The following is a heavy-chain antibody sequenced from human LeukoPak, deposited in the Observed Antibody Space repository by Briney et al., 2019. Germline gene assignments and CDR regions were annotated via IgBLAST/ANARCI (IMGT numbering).Heavy chain of an antibody. CDR3: ARENIVVVPLTYYYYGMDV. Sequence: SETLSLTCTVSGGSISSGSYFWGWIRQPPGKGLEWIGSIYYDGRTSYNSSLKSRVTISVDTSKNQFSLRLNSVTAADTAVYYCARENIVVVPLTYYYYGMDVWGQGTTVTVSS. CDR1: GGSISSGSYF. J-gene: IGHJ6*02. D-gene: IGHD2-2*01. V-gene: IGHV4-39*07. CDR2: IYYDGRT.